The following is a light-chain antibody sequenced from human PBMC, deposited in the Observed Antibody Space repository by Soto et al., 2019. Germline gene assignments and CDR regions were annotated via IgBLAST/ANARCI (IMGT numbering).Light chain of an antibody. CDR2: GAS. Sequence: ENVLTQSPGTLSLSPGEGATISCRASQSLSSNSLGWYQQKPGQAPRLLIYGASNRAAGISGRFSGSGSGTDFTLTINRVEPEDFAVYYCNQYGSSPRTFGQGTKVEIK. V-gene: IGKV3-20*01. CDR1: QSLSSNS. CDR3: NQYGSSPRT. J-gene: IGKJ1*01.